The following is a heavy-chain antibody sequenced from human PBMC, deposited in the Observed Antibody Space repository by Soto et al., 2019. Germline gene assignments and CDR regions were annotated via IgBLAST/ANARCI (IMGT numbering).Heavy chain of an antibody. J-gene: IGHJ4*02. Sequence: ASVKVSCKASGGTFSSYAISWVRQAPGQGVDWMGVIIPILGTANYAQKFQGRVTITADESTSTAYMELSSLRSEDTAVYYCARRSYYDSSGYYSFDYWGQGTLVTVSS. CDR3: ARRSYYDSSGYYSFDY. CDR1: GGTFSSYA. D-gene: IGHD3-22*01. V-gene: IGHV1-69*13. CDR2: IIPILGTA.